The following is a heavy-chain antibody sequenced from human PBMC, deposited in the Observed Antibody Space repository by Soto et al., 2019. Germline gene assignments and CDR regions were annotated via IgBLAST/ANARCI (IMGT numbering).Heavy chain of an antibody. Sequence: QVQLQQWGAGLLKPSETLSLTCAVYGGSFSGYYWSWIRQPPGKGLEWIGEINHSGSTNYNPSLRSRVAWTSATSATPFFMMVSPVTAAHTAAYYCALSGSRFRQQLDYGMDVWGQVTTVTVCS. CDR3: ALSGSRFRQQLDYGMDV. CDR1: GGSFSGYY. CDR2: INHSGST. V-gene: IGHV4-34*01. D-gene: IGHD6-13*01. J-gene: IGHJ6*02.